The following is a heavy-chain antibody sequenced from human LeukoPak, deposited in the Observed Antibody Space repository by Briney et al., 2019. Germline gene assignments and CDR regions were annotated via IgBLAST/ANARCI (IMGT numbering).Heavy chain of an antibody. V-gene: IGHV1-69*13. CDR3: ARDIVWEVLGAFDI. J-gene: IGHJ3*02. Sequence: SVKVSCKASGGTFSSYAISWVRQAPGQGLEWMGGIIPIFGTANYTQKFQGRVTITADESTSTAYMELSSLRSEDTAVYYCARDIVWEVLGAFDIWGQGTMVTVSS. CDR2: IIPIFGTA. CDR1: GGTFSSYA. D-gene: IGHD1-26*01.